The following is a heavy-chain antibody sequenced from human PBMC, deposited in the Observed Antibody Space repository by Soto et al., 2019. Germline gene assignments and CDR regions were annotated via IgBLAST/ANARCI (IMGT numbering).Heavy chain of an antibody. D-gene: IGHD3-10*01. CDR2: IKKDGSEK. V-gene: IGHV3-7*01. J-gene: IGHJ4*02. Sequence: EVQLVESGGGLVQPGGSLRLSCAASGFTFSSYWMSWVRQAPGKGLEWVANIKKDGSEKFYVDSVKGRFTISRDNAKNSLYLQMNSLRAEDTAVYYCARDRGLLWFGSFDYWGQGTLVTVSS. CDR3: ARDRGLLWFGSFDY. CDR1: GFTFSSYW.